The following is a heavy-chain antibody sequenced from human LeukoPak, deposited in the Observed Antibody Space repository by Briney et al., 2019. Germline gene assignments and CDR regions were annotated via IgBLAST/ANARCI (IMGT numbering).Heavy chain of an antibody. J-gene: IGHJ6*02. D-gene: IGHD3-10*01. V-gene: IGHV1-18*01. CDR2: ISAYNGNT. CDR3: ARERVRGVIYYGMDV. CDR1: GYTFTSYG. Sequence: ASVKVSCKASGYTFTSYGISWVRQAPGQGLEWMRWISAYNGNTNYAQKLQGRVTMTTDTSTSTAYMELRSLRSDDTAVYYCARERVRGVIYYGMDVWGQGTTVTVSS.